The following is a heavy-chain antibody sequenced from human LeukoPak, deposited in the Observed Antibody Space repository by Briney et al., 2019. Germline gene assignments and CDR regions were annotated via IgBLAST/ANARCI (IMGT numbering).Heavy chain of an antibody. V-gene: IGHV3-30*03. Sequence: GGSLRLSCAASGFTFSSYGMHWVRQAPGKGLEWVAMISYDGSDQFYADSVKGRLTISRDNSKNTMYLQMSTLRDEDTAVFYCARDFLPNYSESSGAPLGFEFWGQGTLVTVSS. CDR1: GFTFSSYG. CDR3: ARDFLPNYSESSGAPLGFEF. J-gene: IGHJ4*02. CDR2: ISYDGSDQ. D-gene: IGHD3-22*01.